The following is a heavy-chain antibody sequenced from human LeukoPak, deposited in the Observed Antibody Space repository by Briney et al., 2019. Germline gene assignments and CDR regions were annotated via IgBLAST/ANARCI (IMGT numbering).Heavy chain of an antibody. CDR2: IRYDGSNK. CDR1: GFTSSYG. J-gene: IGHJ3*02. Sequence: GGSLRLSCAASGFTSSYGMHWVRQAPGKGLEWVAFIRYDGSNKYYADSVKGRFTIFRDNSKNTLYLQMNSLRAEDTAVYYCSKDVRQRLSPAGSEIWGQGTMVTVSS. D-gene: IGHD6-25*01. CDR3: SKDVRQRLSPAGSEI. V-gene: IGHV3-30*02.